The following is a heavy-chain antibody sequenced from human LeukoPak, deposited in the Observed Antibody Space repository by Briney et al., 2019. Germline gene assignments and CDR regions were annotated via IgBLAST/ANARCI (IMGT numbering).Heavy chain of an antibody. CDR1: GYTFTGYY. J-gene: IGHJ4*02. CDR2: INPNSGGT. D-gene: IGHD3-22*01. V-gene: IGHV1-2*02. CDR3: ARVKTMIVVVSLFDY. Sequence: ASVKVSCKASGYTFTGYYIHWVRQAPGQGLEWMGWINPNSGGTNYAQKFQGRVTMTRDTSISTAFMELGRLRSDDTAVYYCARVKTMIVVVSLFDYWGQGTLVTVSS.